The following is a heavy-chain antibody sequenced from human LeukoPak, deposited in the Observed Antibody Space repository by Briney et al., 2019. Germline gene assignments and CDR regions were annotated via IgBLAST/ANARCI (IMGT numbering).Heavy chain of an antibody. J-gene: IGHJ4*02. CDR3: ARVNWKNYYGSGSYSVYYFDY. V-gene: IGHV4-34*01. D-gene: IGHD3-10*01. CDR1: GGSFSGYY. CDR2: INHSGST. Sequence: SETLSLTCAVYGGSFSGYYWSWIRQPPGKGLEWIGEINHSGSTNYNPSLKSRVTISVDTSKNQFSLKLSSVTAADTAVYYCARVNWKNYYGSGSYSVYYFDYWGQGTLVTVSS.